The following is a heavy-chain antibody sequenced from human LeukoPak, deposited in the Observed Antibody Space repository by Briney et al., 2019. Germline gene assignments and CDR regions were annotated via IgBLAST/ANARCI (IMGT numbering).Heavy chain of an antibody. J-gene: IGHJ4*02. CDR3: ARGGGTPTTVVTPFDY. Sequence: SETLSLTCAVSGGSIISSNWWSWVRQPPGKGLEWIGEVFHSRSTNYSPSLRSRVTISVDKSKNQFSLKLNSVTAADTAVYYCARGGGTPTTVVTPFDYWGQGTLVTVSS. CDR1: GGSIISSNW. V-gene: IGHV4-4*02. D-gene: IGHD4-23*01. CDR2: VFHSRST.